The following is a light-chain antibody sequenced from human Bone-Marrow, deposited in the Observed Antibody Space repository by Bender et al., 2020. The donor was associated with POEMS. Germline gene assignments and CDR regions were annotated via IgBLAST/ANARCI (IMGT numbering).Light chain of an antibody. CDR1: SSDVGGYNY. Sequence: QSALTQPASVSGSPGQSITISCTGTSSDVGGYNYVSWYQQHPGKAPKVLIYDVSGRPSGVSNRFSGSKSGYTASLTISGLQAEDEADYYCSSYTSTSTYVFGSGTKVTVL. CDR3: SSYTSTSTYV. CDR2: DVS. V-gene: IGLV2-14*01. J-gene: IGLJ1*01.